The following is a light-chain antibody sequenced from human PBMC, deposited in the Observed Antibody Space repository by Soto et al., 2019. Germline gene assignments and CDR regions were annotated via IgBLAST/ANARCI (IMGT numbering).Light chain of an antibody. J-gene: IGLJ3*02. CDR1: ISNIGAGYA. V-gene: IGLV1-40*01. Sequence: QLVLTQPPSVSGAPGQRVTISCTGSISNIGAGYAVHWYQQLPGTAPKLLIYDNNNRPSGVPDRFSGSKSGTSASLAITGLQAEDEADYYCQSYDSSLSGSRFGGGTKVTVL. CDR2: DNN. CDR3: QSYDSSLSGSR.